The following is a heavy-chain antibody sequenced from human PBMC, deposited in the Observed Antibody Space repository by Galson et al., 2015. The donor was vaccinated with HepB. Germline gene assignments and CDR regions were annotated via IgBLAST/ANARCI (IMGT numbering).Heavy chain of an antibody. V-gene: IGHV1-46*01. CDR2: INPSGGST. CDR1: GYTFTSYY. CDR3: ARELLWFGELSPGGFGY. Sequence: SVKVSCKASGYTFTSYYMHWVRQAPGQGLEWMGIINPSGGSTSYAQKFQGRVTMTRDTSTSTVYMELSSLRSEDTAVYYCARELLWFGELSPGGFGYWGQRTLVTVSS. D-gene: IGHD3-10*01. J-gene: IGHJ4*02.